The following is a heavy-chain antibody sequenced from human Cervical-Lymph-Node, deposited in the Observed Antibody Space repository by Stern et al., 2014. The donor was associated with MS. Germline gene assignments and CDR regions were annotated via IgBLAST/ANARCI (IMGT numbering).Heavy chain of an antibody. CDR3: ARDPQTVTLSYYYYGMDV. D-gene: IGHD4-11*01. CDR1: GFTFSSYG. CDR2: IWYDGSNK. Sequence: VQLVESGGGVVQPGRSLRLSCAASGFTFSSYGMHWVRQAPGKGLEWVAVIWYDGSNKYYADSVKGRFTISRDNSKNTLYLQMNSLRAEDTAVYYCARDPQTVTLSYYYYGMDVWGQGTTVTVSS. V-gene: IGHV3-33*01. J-gene: IGHJ6*02.